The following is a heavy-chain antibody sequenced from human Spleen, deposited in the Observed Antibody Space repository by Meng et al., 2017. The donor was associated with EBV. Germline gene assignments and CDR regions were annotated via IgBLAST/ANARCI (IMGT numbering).Heavy chain of an antibody. D-gene: IGHD5-12*01. CDR1: GDSISSRNW. Sequence: QEVGRGLGKPSGTLALICAVSGDSISSRNWWSWVRQSPGKGLEWIGEIYPGGSTNYNPSLKSRVTISLDKSQNHFSLRLNSVTAADTAMYFCARVDPTSSKLFDPWGQGTLVTVSS. CDR2: IYPGGST. V-gene: IGHV4-4*02. J-gene: IGHJ5*02. CDR3: ARVDPTSSKLFDP.